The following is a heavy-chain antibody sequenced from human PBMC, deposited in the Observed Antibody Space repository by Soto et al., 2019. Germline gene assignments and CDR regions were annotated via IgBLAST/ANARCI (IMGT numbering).Heavy chain of an antibody. Sequence: SETLSLTCAVYGGSFSGYYWSWIRQPPGKGLEWIGEINHSGSTNYNPSLKSRVTISVDTSKNQFSLKLSSVTAADTAVYYCARGRRYSSSYSWLDPWGQGTLVTVSS. V-gene: IGHV4-34*01. D-gene: IGHD6-6*01. CDR2: INHSGST. CDR3: ARGRRYSSSYSWLDP. J-gene: IGHJ5*02. CDR1: GGSFSGYY.